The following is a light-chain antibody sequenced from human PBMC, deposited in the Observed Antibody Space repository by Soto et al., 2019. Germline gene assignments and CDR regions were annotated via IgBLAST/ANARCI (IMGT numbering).Light chain of an antibody. CDR2: AAS. J-gene: IGKJ1*01. Sequence: DIQMTQSPSSLSASVGDIVTITCRASQSITSYLNWYQQKPGKAPQLLIYAASSLQSGVPSRFSGSVSGTDFTLTISSLQPEDFATYFCQQSYTTPWTFGQGTKVDVK. CDR1: QSITSY. V-gene: IGKV1-39*01. CDR3: QQSYTTPWT.